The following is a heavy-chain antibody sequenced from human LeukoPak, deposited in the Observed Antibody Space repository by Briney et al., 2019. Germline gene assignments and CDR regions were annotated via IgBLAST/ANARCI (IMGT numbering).Heavy chain of an antibody. CDR3: ARHVRVTSHCYFDY. D-gene: IGHD3-10*02. J-gene: IGHJ4*02. CDR1: GGSISSYY. V-gene: IGHV4-59*08. CDR2: IYYSGST. Sequence: SETLSLTCTVSGGSISSYYWSWIRQPPGKGLEWIGYIYYSGSTNYNPSLKSRVTISVDTSKNQFSLKLSSVTAADTAVYYCARHVRVTSHCYFDYWGQGTLVTVSS.